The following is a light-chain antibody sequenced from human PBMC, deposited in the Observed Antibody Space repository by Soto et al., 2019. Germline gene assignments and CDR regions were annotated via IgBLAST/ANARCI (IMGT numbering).Light chain of an antibody. Sequence: VLTQSPGTLSTASGASATLSCRTSQSISGTYLAWYQQKPGQAPRLLIYSESTRATGIPDRFSGSGSGTDFTLTISRLEPEDFAVYYCQQYGSSGTVGQGTKVDIK. CDR3: QQYGSSGT. CDR2: SES. J-gene: IGKJ1*01. V-gene: IGKV3-20*01. CDR1: QSISGTY.